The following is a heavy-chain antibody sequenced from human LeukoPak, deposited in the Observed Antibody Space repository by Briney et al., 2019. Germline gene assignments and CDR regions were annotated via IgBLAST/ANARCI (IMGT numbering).Heavy chain of an antibody. CDR2: IYYSGST. J-gene: IGHJ5*02. Sequence: PSETLSLTCTVSGGSISSYYWSWIRQPPGKGLEWIGYIYYSGSTNYNPSLKSRVTISVDTSKNQFSQKLSSVTAADTAVYYCARHLRSYNWFDPWGQGTLVTVSS. V-gene: IGHV4-59*08. CDR3: ARHLRSYNWFDP. CDR1: GGSISSYY.